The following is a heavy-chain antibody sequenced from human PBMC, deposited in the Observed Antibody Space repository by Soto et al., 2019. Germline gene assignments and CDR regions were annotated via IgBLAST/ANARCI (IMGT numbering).Heavy chain of an antibody. CDR2: ISTNSRYT. J-gene: IGHJ5*02. CDR3: ARVYDILTSAWLDP. V-gene: IGHV3-11*05. CDR1: GFTLSDYY. D-gene: IGHD3-9*01. Sequence: QEQLVESGGGLVKPGGSLRLSCAASGFTLSDYYMTWIRQAPGKGLEWISYISTNSRYTKYADSVKGRFTISRDDAKNSLYLQMNSLRVEDTAVYYCARVYDILTSAWLDPWGQGTLVTVFS.